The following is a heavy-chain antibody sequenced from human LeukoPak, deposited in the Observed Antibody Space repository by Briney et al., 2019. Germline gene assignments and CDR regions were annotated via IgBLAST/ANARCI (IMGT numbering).Heavy chain of an antibody. CDR2: ISYDGSNK. CDR1: GFTFSSYA. Sequence: PGGSLRLSCAASGFTFSSYAMHWVRQAPGKGLEWVAVISYDGSNKYSADSVKGRFTISRDNSKNTLYLQMNSLRAEDTAVYYCARGRGPRETPYYFDYWGQGTLVTVSS. V-gene: IGHV3-30-3*01. D-gene: IGHD1-26*01. J-gene: IGHJ4*02. CDR3: ARGRGPRETPYYFDY.